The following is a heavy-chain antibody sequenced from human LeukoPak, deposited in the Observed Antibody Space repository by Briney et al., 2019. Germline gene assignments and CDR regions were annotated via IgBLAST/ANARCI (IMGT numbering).Heavy chain of an antibody. D-gene: IGHD4-17*01. Sequence: GASVKVSCKASGYSFTTYATHWVRQAPGQRLEWMGWINPDKGDTKYSQNFQGRITVTRDTSACTTYMELSSLVSEDTAVYYSARRLKGSYGNSFDYWGQGTLVTVSS. CDR3: ARRLKGSYGNSFDY. CDR1: GYSFTTYA. V-gene: IGHV1-3*01. CDR2: INPDKGDT. J-gene: IGHJ4*02.